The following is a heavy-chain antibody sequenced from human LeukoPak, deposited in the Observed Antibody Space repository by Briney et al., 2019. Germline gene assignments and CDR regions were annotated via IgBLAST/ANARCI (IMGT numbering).Heavy chain of an antibody. D-gene: IGHD2/OR15-2a*01. CDR2: IHKDKNSYSP. Sequence: GGSLTLSCAASGFTFSGSAIHWVRQSVGKGGEWIGHIHKDKNSYSPSSSYALSVVGSFTVSRDDSKNIAFLQMSGLKTEDTALYFCTTDSATYILLDLWGQGTLVTVSS. CDR3: TTDSATYILLDL. CDR1: GFTFSGSA. V-gene: IGHV3-73*01. J-gene: IGHJ5*02.